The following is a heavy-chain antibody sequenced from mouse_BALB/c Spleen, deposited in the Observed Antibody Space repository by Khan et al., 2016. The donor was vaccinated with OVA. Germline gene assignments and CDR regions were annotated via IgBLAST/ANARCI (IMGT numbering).Heavy chain of an antibody. J-gene: IGHJ3*01. V-gene: IGHV5-6-5*01. CDR2: ISSGGNT. CDR1: GFTFSNYG. CDR3: ARAYWFVY. Sequence: EVKLVESGGGLVKPGGSLKVSCAASGFTFSNYGMSWVRQTPEKRMDWVASISSGGNTYYIDSVKGRFTISRDNVRNILYLQMSSLRSEDTAMYYCARAYWFVYWGQGTLVTVSA.